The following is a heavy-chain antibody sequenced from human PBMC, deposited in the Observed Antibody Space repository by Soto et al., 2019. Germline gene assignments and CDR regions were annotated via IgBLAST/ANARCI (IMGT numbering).Heavy chain of an antibody. V-gene: IGHV4-59*01. D-gene: IGHD6-25*01. CDR2: TYHRGST. CDR1: GVSISRYF. Sequence: SETLSLTCSVSGVSISRYFWSWSRQAPGRGLEWIGYTYHRGSTNYSPSLESRVAISLDTSENQFSLKVNSVTAADTAVYYCARIGGYHGPLDYWGQGTPVTVSS. CDR3: ARIGGYHGPLDY. J-gene: IGHJ4*02.